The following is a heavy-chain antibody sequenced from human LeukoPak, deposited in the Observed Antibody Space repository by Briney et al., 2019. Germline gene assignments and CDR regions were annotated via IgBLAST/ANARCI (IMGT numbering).Heavy chain of an antibody. CDR3: AKALGAVAGTLDY. J-gene: IGHJ4*02. V-gene: IGHV3-23*01. CDR2: ISTSGGST. D-gene: IGHD6-19*01. Sequence: GGSLRLSCAASGFTFSSYAMSWVRQAPGKGLEWVSDISTSGGSTNYADSARGRFTISRDNSKNTLYMQMNSLRAEDTAVYYCAKALGAVAGTLDYWGQGTLVTVSS. CDR1: GFTFSSYA.